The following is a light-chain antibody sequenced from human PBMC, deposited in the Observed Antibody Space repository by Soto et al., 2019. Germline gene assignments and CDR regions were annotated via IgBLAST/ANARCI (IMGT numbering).Light chain of an antibody. V-gene: IGKV3-15*01. CDR2: GAS. CDR1: QTVSSN. Sequence: EIVMTQSPATLSLSPGERATLSCRASQTVSSNLAWYQQKPXQAPRLLIHGASTRATGVPARFSGSGSGTEFTLTISSLQSEDFAVYYCQQYHNWPPQYTFGQGTKLQIK. CDR3: QQYHNWPPQYT. J-gene: IGKJ2*01.